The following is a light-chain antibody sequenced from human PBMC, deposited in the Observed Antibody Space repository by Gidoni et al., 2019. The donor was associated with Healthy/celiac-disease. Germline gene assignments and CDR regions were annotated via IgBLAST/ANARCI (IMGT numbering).Light chain of an antibody. CDR2: AAS. V-gene: IGKV1-39*01. CDR1: QSISSY. Sequence: DFQMPHSPSSLSASVGDRVTITCRASQSISSYLNWYQQKPGKAPKLLIYAASSLQSGVPSRFSGSGSGTDFTLTISSLQPEDFATYYCQQSYSTHSTFGQGTKLEIK. CDR3: QQSYSTHST. J-gene: IGKJ2*01.